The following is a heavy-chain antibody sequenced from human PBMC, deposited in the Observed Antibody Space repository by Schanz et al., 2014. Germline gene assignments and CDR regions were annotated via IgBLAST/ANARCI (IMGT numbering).Heavy chain of an antibody. Sequence: EVHLVESGGGLVQPGGSLRLSCAASGITFSSHSFNWVRQAPGKGLEWISYITYNGGTIYYADSVKGRFTISRDNAKNSLFLQMNSLRPEDTAVYYCARDLIAAAESWFDPWGQGTPITVSS. J-gene: IGHJ5*02. D-gene: IGHD6-13*01. CDR1: GITFSSHS. CDR2: ITYNGGTI. V-gene: IGHV3-48*04. CDR3: ARDLIAAAESWFDP.